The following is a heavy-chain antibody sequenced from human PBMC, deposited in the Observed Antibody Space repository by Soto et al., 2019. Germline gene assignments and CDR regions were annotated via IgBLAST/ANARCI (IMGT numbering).Heavy chain of an antibody. CDR3: ARRGPGTYFDY. CDR1: GFTFSSYA. D-gene: IGHD6-13*01. V-gene: IGHV3-23*01. Sequence: GGSLRLSCAASGFTFSSYAMNWVRQAPGKGLEWVSVISGSGDSTYYADSVKGRFTISRDNSKNTLYLQMNSLRTEDTAVDYCARRGPGTYFDYWAQGNLVTVSS. J-gene: IGHJ4*02. CDR2: ISGSGDST.